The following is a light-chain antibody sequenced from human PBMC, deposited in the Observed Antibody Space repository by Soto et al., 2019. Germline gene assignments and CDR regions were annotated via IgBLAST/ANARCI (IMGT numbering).Light chain of an antibody. CDR1: QTISGS. CDR3: QQYNGYWT. J-gene: IGKJ1*01. Sequence: DIQMTQSPSTLSASVGDRVTITCRARQTISGSLAWYQQKPGKAPKLLIYEASNLKSGVPSRFSGSGSGTEYTLTIISLQPDDSASYYCQQYNGYWTFGQGTRVEIK. V-gene: IGKV1-5*03. CDR2: EAS.